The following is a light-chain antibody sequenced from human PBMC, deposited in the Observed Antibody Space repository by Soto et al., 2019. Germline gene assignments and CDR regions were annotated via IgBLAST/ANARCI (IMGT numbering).Light chain of an antibody. CDR1: QGISSY. Sequence: DIQLTQSPSFLFASVGDRVTITCRASQGISSYFAWYQQKPGKAPRLLIYAASTLQSGVPLRFSGSGSGTSFTLTISSLQPEDFATYYCQQLLSYPITFGQGTRLEIK. CDR2: AAS. CDR3: QQLLSYPIT. V-gene: IGKV1-9*01. J-gene: IGKJ5*01.